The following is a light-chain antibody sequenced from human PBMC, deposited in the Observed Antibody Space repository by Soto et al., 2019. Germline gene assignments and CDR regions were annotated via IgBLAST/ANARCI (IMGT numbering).Light chain of an antibody. V-gene: IGLV1-40*01. CDR3: QSYDSSRSGPVV. CDR2: GNS. Sequence: QSVLTQLPSVSGAPGQRVTISCTGSSSNIGAGYDVHWYQQLPGTAPKLLIYGNSNRPSGVPDRFSGSKSGTSASLAITGLQAEDEADYYCQSYDSSRSGPVVFGGGTKLTVL. J-gene: IGLJ2*01. CDR1: SSNIGAGYD.